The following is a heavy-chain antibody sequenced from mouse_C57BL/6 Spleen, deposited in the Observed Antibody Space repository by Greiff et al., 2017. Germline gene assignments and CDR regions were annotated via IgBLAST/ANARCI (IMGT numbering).Heavy chain of an antibody. V-gene: IGHV1-26*01. CDR3: APYYYGTRYVDY. Sequence: EVQLQQSGPELVKPGASVKISCKASGYTFTDYYMNWVKQSHGKSLEWIGDINPNNGGTSYNQKFKGKATLTVDKSSSTAYMELRSLTSEDSAVYYCAPYYYGTRYVDYWGQGTTLTVSS. J-gene: IGHJ2*01. CDR2: INPNNGGT. D-gene: IGHD1-1*01. CDR1: GYTFTDYY.